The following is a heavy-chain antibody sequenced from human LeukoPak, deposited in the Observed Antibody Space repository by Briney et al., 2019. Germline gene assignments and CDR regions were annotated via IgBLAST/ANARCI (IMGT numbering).Heavy chain of an antibody. CDR3: ARANGDYLVVDY. V-gene: IGHV4-30-4*01. J-gene: IGHJ4*02. Sequence: IWVRQPPGKGLEWIGYIYYSGSTYYNPSLKSRVTISVDTSKNQFSLKLNSATAADTAVYYCARANGDYLVVDYWGQGSLVTVSS. D-gene: IGHD4-17*01. CDR2: IYYSGST.